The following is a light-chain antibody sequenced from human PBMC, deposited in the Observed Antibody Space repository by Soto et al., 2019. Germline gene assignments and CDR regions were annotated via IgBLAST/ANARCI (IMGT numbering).Light chain of an antibody. CDR2: EVS. J-gene: IGLJ1*01. Sequence: ALTQPASVSGSPGQSITISCTGTSSDVGGFDFVSWFQRHPGKAPKLLIYEVSRRPSGISNRFSGSKTVNTASLTISGLQAEDEAEYFCSSYISTTSLFVFGTGTKVTLL. CDR1: SSDVGGFDF. V-gene: IGLV2-14*01. CDR3: SSYISTTSLFV.